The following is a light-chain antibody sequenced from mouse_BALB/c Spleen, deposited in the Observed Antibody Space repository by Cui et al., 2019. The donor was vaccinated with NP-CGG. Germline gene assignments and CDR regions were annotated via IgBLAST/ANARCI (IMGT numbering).Light chain of an antibody. J-gene: IGLJ1*01. Sequence: QVVVNQEAAPTTSPGETVTLTCRSSTGAVTTNNYANWVQEKPDHLFTGLIGGTNNRAPGVPARFSGSLIGDKAALTITGAQTEDEAIYFCALWYSNHWVFGGGTKLTVL. CDR2: GTN. CDR1: TGAVTTNNY. CDR3: ALWYSNHWV. V-gene: IGLV1*01.